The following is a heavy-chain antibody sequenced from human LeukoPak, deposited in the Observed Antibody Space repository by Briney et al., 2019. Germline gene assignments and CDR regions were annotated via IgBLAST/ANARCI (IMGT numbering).Heavy chain of an antibody. Sequence: PGGFLRLSCAASGFTFSSYSVNWVRQAPGKGLEWVSSISSSNSYIYYADSVKGRFTISRDNAKNSLYLQMNSLRAEDTAVYYCARDIMTSDAFDIWGQGTMVTVSS. J-gene: IGHJ3*02. CDR1: GFTFSSYS. CDR2: ISSSNSYI. D-gene: IGHD3-16*01. CDR3: ARDIMTSDAFDI. V-gene: IGHV3-21*01.